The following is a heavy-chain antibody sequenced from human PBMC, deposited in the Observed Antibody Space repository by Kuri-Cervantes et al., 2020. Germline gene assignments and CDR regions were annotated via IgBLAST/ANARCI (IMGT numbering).Heavy chain of an antibody. CDR3: AREDYGGVYFDY. CDR1: GFTFDDYA. J-gene: IGHJ4*02. V-gene: IGHV3-9*01. D-gene: IGHD3-16*01. Sequence: SLKISCAASGFTFDDYAMFWVRQAPGKGLEWVSGVSRSSGSIGYADSVKGRFTISRDNSKNTLDLQMNSLTIEDTSVYYCAREDYGGVYFDYWGQGTLVTVSS. CDR2: VSRSSGSI.